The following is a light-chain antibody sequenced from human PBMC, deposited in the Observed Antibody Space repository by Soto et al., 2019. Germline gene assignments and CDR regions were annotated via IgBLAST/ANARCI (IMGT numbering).Light chain of an antibody. J-gene: IGKJ3*01. V-gene: IGKV3-20*01. CDR1: QSVSSSY. Sequence: EIVLTQSPGTLSLSPGERATLSCRASQSVSSSYLAWYQQKPGQAPRLLIYGASSRATGTPDRFSGSGSGTDFTLTISRLEPEYFAVYYCQQYGSSPTFGPGTKVDIK. CDR3: QQYGSSPT. CDR2: GAS.